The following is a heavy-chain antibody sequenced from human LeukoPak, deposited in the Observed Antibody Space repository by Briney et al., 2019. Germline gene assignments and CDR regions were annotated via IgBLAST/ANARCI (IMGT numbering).Heavy chain of an antibody. D-gene: IGHD3-3*01. J-gene: IGHJ4*02. CDR2: ISYEGNNR. Sequence: GRSLRLSCAASGFTFSNDAMHWVRRAPGKGLEWVAGISYEGNNRYYADSVKGRFTISRDNHKNTVYLEMNSLRAEDTAVYYCAKGHYESAVRGGHLDYWGQGTLVTVSS. V-gene: IGHV3-30*18. CDR1: GFTFSNDA. CDR3: AKGHYESAVRGGHLDY.